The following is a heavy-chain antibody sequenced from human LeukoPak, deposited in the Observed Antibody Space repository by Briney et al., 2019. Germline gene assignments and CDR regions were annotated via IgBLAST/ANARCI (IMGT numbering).Heavy chain of an antibody. CDR2: ITGSGGST. CDR3: AKDGGWIQLWFFDY. D-gene: IGHD5-18*01. Sequence: GGSLRLSCAASGFTFSSYAMSWVRQAPGKGLEWVSAITGSGGSTYYADSVKGRFTISRDNSKNTLYLQMNSLRAEDSAVYYCAKDGGWIQLWFFDYWGQGTLVTVSS. CDR1: GFTFSSYA. J-gene: IGHJ4*02. V-gene: IGHV3-23*01.